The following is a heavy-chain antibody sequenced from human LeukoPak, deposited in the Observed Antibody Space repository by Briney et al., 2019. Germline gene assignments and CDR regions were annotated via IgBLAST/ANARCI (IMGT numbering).Heavy chain of an antibody. Sequence: GGSLRLSCTASGFKFDDYAMHWVRQVPGEGLEWVSGITWDSRSIGYADSVKGRFTISRDNAKNTLFLQMNSLRTEDSGMFHCAKVGYASNYYEARYFDYWGLGTLVTVSS. CDR1: GFKFDDYA. V-gene: IGHV3-9*01. CDR2: ITWDSRSI. D-gene: IGHD4-11*01. J-gene: IGHJ4*02. CDR3: AKVGYASNYYEARYFDY.